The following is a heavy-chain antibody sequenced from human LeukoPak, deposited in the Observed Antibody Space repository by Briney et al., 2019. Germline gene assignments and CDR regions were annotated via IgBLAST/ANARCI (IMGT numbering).Heavy chain of an antibody. V-gene: IGHV4-34*01. D-gene: IGHD2-2*01. CDR1: GGSFSGYY. J-gene: IGHJ4*02. Sequence: SETLSLTCAVYGGSFSGYYWSWIRQPPGKGLEWIGEINHSGSTNYNPSLKSRVTISVDTSKNQFSLKLSSVTAADTAVYHCARGVPLKLSWYQQLFNDGFSFDYWGQGTLVTVSS. CDR3: ARGVPLKLSWYQQLFNDGFSFDY. CDR2: INHSGST.